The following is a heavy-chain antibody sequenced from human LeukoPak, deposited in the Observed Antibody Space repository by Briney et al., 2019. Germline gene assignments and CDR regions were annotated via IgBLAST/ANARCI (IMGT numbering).Heavy chain of an antibody. D-gene: IGHD1-26*01. CDR3: ARGGGGAGAY. CDR1: GGSFSGYY. CDR2: INHSGST. V-gene: IGHV4-34*01. Sequence: SETLSLTCAVYGGSFSGYYWSWIRQHPGKGLEWIWEINHSGSTNYNPYLKSRVIISVDTSKNQFSLKLSSVTAADTVVYYWARGGGGAGAYWGQGTLVTVSS. J-gene: IGHJ4*02.